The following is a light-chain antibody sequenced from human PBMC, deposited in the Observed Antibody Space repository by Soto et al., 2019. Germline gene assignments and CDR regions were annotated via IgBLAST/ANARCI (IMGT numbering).Light chain of an antibody. CDR1: SSNIGAGSD. J-gene: IGLJ1*01. CDR2: GNT. Sequence: QSVLTQPPSISGAPGQRVTISCTGSSSNIGAGSDVHWYHQLPGTAPKLLIYGNTNRPSGVPDRFSGSKSGTSASLAIAGLQTEDEGYYYRQTEDSSMSGLYVLGXGTKATVL. V-gene: IGLV1-40*01. CDR3: QTEDSSMSGLYV.